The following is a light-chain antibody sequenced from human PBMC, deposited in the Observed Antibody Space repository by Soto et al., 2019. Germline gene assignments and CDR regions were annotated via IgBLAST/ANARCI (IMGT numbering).Light chain of an antibody. V-gene: IGLV2-8*01. Sequence: QSVLTQPPSASGSPGQSVTISSTGTSSDVGGYNYVSWYQQHPGKAPKLMIYEVSKRPSGVPDRFSGSKSGNTASLTVSGLQAEDEADYYCSSYAGSNNSYVFGTGTKVTVL. CDR1: SSDVGGYNY. J-gene: IGLJ1*01. CDR2: EVS. CDR3: SSYAGSNNSYV.